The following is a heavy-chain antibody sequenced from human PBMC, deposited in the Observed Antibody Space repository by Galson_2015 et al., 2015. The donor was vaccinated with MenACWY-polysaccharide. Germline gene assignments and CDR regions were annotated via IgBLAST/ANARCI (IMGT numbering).Heavy chain of an antibody. CDR2: ISGNSSST. J-gene: IGHJ3*01. D-gene: IGHD1-14*01. CDR1: GFTFSNYG. Sequence: SLRLSCAASGFTFSNYGMNWVRQAPGKGLEWVSSISGNSSSTYYADSVKGRFSISRDNAKNTLYLQVNSLRAEDTAVYYCANTGSGGCHDVFDFWGQGTMVTVSS. V-gene: IGHV3-23*01. CDR3: ANTGSGGCHDVFDF.